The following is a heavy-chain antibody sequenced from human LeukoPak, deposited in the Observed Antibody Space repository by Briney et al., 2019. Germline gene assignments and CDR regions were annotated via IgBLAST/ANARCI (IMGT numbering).Heavy chain of an antibody. CDR1: GFTFSSYG. J-gene: IGHJ4*02. CDR3: AKGASAYYYDSSGYEDY. CDR2: ISGSGGST. V-gene: IGHV3-23*01. Sequence: GGTLRLSCAASGFTFSSYGMSWVRQAPGKGLEWVSAISGSGGSTYYADSVKGRFTISRDNSKNTLYLQMNSLRAEDTAVYYCAKGASAYYYDSSGYEDYWGQGTLVTVSS. D-gene: IGHD3-22*01.